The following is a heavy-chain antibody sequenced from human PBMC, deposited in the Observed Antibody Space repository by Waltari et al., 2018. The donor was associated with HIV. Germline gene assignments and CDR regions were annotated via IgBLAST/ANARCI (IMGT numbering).Heavy chain of an antibody. J-gene: IGHJ6*02. CDR1: GYSFTSYW. Sequence: EVQLVQSGAEVKKPGESLKISCKGSGYSFTSYWIGWVRQMPGKGLEWMGIIYPGDSDTRYSPSFQGQVTISADKSISTAYLQWSSLKASDTAMYYCARQITIFGVVTPPLGMDVWGQGTTVTVSS. CDR2: IYPGDSDT. CDR3: ARQITIFGVVTPPLGMDV. D-gene: IGHD3-3*01. V-gene: IGHV5-51*01.